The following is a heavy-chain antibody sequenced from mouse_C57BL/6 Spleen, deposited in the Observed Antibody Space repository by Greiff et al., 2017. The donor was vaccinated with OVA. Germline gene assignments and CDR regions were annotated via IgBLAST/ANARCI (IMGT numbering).Heavy chain of an antibody. CDR1: GYTFTSYG. J-gene: IGHJ4*01. D-gene: IGHD2-4*01. CDR3: ARYLYDYDPHYYAMDY. V-gene: IGHV1-81*01. CDR2: IYPRSGNT. Sequence: QVQLQQSGAELARPGASVKLSCKASGYTFTSYGISWVKQSTGQGLEWIGEIYPRSGNTYYNEKFKGKATLTADKSSSTAYMELRSLTSEDSAVYFCARYLYDYDPHYYAMDYWGQGTSVTVSS.